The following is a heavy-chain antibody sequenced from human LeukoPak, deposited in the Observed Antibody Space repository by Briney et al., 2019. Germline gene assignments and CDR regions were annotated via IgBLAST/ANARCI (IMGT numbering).Heavy chain of an antibody. Sequence: GRSLRLSCTASGFSFDEYAMHWVRQVPGKGLEWVSGISYSSETTGYVDSVKGRFTISRDNAKNSLYLQMNSLRAEDTAVYYCARGMATIDGYYYYMDVWGKGTTVTVSS. CDR2: ISYSSETT. V-gene: IGHV3-9*01. D-gene: IGHD5-24*01. J-gene: IGHJ6*03. CDR1: GFSFDEYA. CDR3: ARGMATIDGYYYYMDV.